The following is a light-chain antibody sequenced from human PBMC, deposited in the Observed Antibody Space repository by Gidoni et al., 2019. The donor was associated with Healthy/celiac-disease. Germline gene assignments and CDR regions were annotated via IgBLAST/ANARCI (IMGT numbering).Light chain of an antibody. Sequence: DIQMTQSPSTLSESVGDRVTITCRASQSISSWLAWYQQKPGKAPKLLIYDASSLESGVPSRFSGSGSGTEFTLTISSLQPDEFATYYCQQYNSDSITFGQGTRLEIK. V-gene: IGKV1-5*01. CDR1: QSISSW. CDR3: QQYNSDSIT. CDR2: DAS. J-gene: IGKJ5*01.